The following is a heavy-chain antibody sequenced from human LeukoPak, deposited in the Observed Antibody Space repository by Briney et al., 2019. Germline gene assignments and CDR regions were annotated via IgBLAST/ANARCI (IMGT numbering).Heavy chain of an antibody. V-gene: IGHV3-11*01. J-gene: IGHJ3*02. Sequence: PGGSLRLSCAASGFTFSDYYMSWIRQAPGKGLEWVSYISSSGSTIYYADPVKGRFTISRDNAKNSLYLQMNSLRAEDTAVYYCESYVLVSYRHNHAFDIWGQGTMVTVSS. D-gene: IGHD3-16*02. CDR3: ESYVLVSYRHNHAFDI. CDR2: ISSSGSTI. CDR1: GFTFSDYY.